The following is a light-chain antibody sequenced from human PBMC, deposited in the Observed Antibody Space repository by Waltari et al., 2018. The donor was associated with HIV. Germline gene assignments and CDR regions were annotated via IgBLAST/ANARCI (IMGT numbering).Light chain of an antibody. CDR1: SPHTGRYP. Sequence: QSALPQPPSPSGTPGQRVPISWSGRSPHTGRYPVNCYQQLPGTAPKLRIYANHQRASGVPYRFSGSQSDTSASLAIGGLQSEDEADYYCATWDASLSGPVFGGGTKLTVL. J-gene: IGLJ2*01. V-gene: IGLV1-44*01. CDR3: ATWDASLSGPV. CDR2: ANH.